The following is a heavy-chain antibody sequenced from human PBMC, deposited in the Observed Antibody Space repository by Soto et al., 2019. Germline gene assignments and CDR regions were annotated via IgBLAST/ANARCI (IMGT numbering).Heavy chain of an antibody. CDR3: ARQPTVSTNFDY. V-gene: IGHV5-10-1*04. D-gene: IGHD4-17*01. J-gene: IGHJ4*02. CDR2: IYPSDSYT. Sequence: GESLKISCKGSGYSFTSYWVTWVRQMPGKGLEWMGRIYPSDSYTKYNPSFQGQVTISVDKSITTAYLQWGSLKASDTAMYYCARQPTVSTNFDYWGQGTLVTVSS. CDR1: GYSFTSYW.